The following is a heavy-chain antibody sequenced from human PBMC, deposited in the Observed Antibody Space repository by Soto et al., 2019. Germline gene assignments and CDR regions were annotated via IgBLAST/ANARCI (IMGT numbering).Heavy chain of an antibody. CDR2: INHSGST. J-gene: IGHJ5*02. CDR1: GGSFIGYY. CDR3: ARGGPRYYYDSSGSRRGWFDP. Sequence: PSETLSLTCAVYGGSFIGYYWSWIRQPPGKGLEWIGEINHSGSTNYNPSLKSRVTISVDTSKNQFSLKLSSVAAADTAVYYCARGGPRYYYDSSGSRRGWFDPWGQGTLVTVSS. D-gene: IGHD3-22*01. V-gene: IGHV4-34*01.